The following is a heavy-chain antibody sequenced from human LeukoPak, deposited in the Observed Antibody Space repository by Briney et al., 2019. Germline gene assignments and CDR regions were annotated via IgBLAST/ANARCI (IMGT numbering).Heavy chain of an antibody. J-gene: IGHJ4*02. V-gene: IGHV3-7*01. CDR1: GFTFSSYW. CDR3: ASPGRDYDDYFDY. Sequence: GGSLRLSCAASGFTFSSYWTSWVRQAPGKGLEWVANIKQDGSEKYYVDSVKGRFTISRDNAKNSLYLQMNSLRAEDTAVYYCASPGRDYDDYFDYWGQGTLVTVSS. D-gene: IGHD3-10*01. CDR2: IKQDGSEK.